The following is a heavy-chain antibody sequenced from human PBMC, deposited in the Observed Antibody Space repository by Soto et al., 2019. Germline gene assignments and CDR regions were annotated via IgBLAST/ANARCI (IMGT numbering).Heavy chain of an antibody. CDR2: MNPNSGNT. J-gene: IGHJ6*02. CDR1: GYTFTSYD. V-gene: IGHV1-8*01. Sequence: QVQLVQSGAEVKKPGASVKVSCKASGYTFTSYDINWVRQATGQGLEWMGWMNPNSGNTGYAQKFQGTVTMTRNTSTSTADMELSSLRSEDTAGYYCARGPKLRIWCSGVSCYRPPNYYFGMDVWGQGTTVTVSS. D-gene: IGHD2-15*01. CDR3: ARGPKLRIWCSGVSCYRPPNYYFGMDV.